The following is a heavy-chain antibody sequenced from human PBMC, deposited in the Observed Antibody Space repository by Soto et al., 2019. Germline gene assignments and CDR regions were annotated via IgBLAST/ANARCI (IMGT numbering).Heavy chain of an antibody. V-gene: IGHV4-61*01. CDR1: GGSVSSGIYY. Sequence: PSETLSLTCTASGGSVSSGIYYWSWIRQPPGKGLEWIGYIYYSGSTNYNPSLKSRVTISVDTSKNQFSLKLSSVTAADTAVYYCARLAAIWYDSSGYFFDYWGQGTLVTVSS. CDR3: ARLAAIWYDSSGYFFDY. CDR2: IYYSGST. D-gene: IGHD3-22*01. J-gene: IGHJ4*02.